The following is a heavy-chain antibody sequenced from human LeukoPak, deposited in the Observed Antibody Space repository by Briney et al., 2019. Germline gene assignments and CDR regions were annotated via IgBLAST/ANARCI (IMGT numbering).Heavy chain of an antibody. V-gene: IGHV3-7*01. D-gene: IGHD5-12*01. J-gene: IGHJ4*02. CDR1: GFTFSNYW. CDR3: VSDGGVSGYDLLDY. Sequence: PGGSLRLSCAASGFTFSNYWMTWVRQAPGKGLEWVAHINQDGSEEHYMDSAKTRFTISRDNAKNSLSLQMNSLSAEDTAVYYCVSDGGVSGYDLLDYWGQGTLVTVSS. CDR2: INQDGSEE.